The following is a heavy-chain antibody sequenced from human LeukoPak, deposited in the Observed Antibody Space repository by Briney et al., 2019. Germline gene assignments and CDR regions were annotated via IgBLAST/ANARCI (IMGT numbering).Heavy chain of an antibody. CDR2: MNPNSGNT. CDR1: GYTFTSYD. CDR3: AIWGGNSGSYYGNY. D-gene: IGHD1-26*01. Sequence: ASVKVSCKASGYTFTSYDINWVRQATGRGLEWMGWMNPNSGNTGYAQKFQGRVTMTRNTSISTAYMELSSLRSEDTAVYYCAIWGGNSGSYYGNYWGQGTLDTVPS. V-gene: IGHV1-8*02. J-gene: IGHJ4*02.